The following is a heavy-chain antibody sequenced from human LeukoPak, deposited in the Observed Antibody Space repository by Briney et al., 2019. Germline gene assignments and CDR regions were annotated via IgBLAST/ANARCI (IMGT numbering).Heavy chain of an antibody. D-gene: IGHD3-16*01. CDR3: ARAHYDYVWGSYFDY. J-gene: IGHJ4*02. CDR2: ISSGSTI. V-gene: IGHV3-11*04. Sequence: GGSLRLSCTASGFTFSDYYMSWIRQAPGKGLEWVSYISSGSTIYYADSVKGRFTISRDNAKNSLYLQMNSLRAEDTAVYYCARAHYDYVWGSYFDYWGQGTLVTVSS. CDR1: GFTFSDYY.